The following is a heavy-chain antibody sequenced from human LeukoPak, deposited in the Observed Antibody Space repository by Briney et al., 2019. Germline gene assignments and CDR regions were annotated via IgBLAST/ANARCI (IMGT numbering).Heavy chain of an antibody. CDR1: GFTFSSYS. D-gene: IGHD3-22*01. CDR3: ARAQYYSDSTGYYYLHY. V-gene: IGHV3-48*01. Sequence: SGGSLRLSCAASGFTFSSYSMNWVRQAPGKGLEWVSYISSSSSTIYYADSVKGRFTISRDNAKNSLYLQTNSLRAEDTAVYYCARAQYYSDSTGYYYLHYWGQGTLVTVSS. J-gene: IGHJ4*02. CDR2: ISSSSSTI.